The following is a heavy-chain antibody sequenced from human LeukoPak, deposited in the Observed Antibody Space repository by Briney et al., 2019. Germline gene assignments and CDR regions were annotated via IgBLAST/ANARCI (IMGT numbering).Heavy chain of an antibody. D-gene: IGHD3-3*01. CDR1: GGSISSSSYY. CDR2: IYNSGST. CDR3: ARDHDFWSGYNWFDP. V-gene: IGHV4-39*07. J-gene: IGHJ5*02. Sequence: SETLSLTCTVSGGSISSSSYYWGWIRQPPGKGLEWIGSIYNSGSTYYNPSLKSRVTISVDTSKSQFSMKLSSVTAADTSVYYCARDHDFWSGYNWFDPWGQGTLVTVSS.